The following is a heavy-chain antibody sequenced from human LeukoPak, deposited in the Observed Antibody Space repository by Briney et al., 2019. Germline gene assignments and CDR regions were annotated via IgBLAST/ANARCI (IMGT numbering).Heavy chain of an antibody. CDR1: LCTLSNLD. V-gene: IGHV3-48*04. CDR3: ARRAAAGRCFDY. D-gene: IGHD6-13*01. CDR2: LSSSSSTI. J-gene: IGHJ4*02. Sequence: GWSLRVSCVPSLCTLSNLDRYSVCLAPANGLEGPSYLSSSSSTISHADSVRGRFTIYRDNAENSLYLQMNSLRAEDTAVYYWARRAAAGRCFDYWGQGTLVTVSS.